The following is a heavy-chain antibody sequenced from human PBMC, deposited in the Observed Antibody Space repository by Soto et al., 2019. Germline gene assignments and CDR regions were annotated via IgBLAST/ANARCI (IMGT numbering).Heavy chain of an antibody. V-gene: IGHV4-31*03. CDR3: ASKRGNWFDP. J-gene: IGHJ5*02. Sequence: SDTLFLTCTVSGGSISSSSYYWGWIRQHPGKGLEWIGCIYYSGSTYYNPSLKSRVTISVDTSKNQFSLKLSSVTAADTAVYYCASKRGNWFDPWGQGTLVNGSS. CDR1: GGSISSSSYY. CDR2: IYYSGST.